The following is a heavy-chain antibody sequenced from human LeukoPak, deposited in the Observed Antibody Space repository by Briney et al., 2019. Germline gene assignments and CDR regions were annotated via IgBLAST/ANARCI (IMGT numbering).Heavy chain of an antibody. CDR1: GGSISSYD. Sequence: SETLSLTCTVSGGSISSYDWSWIRQPPGKGLEWIGYIYYSGSTNYNPSLKSRVTISVDTSKNQFSLKLSSVTAADTAVYYCASIVVVPAAMVFDPWGQGTLVTVSS. CDR3: ASIVVVPAAMVFDP. V-gene: IGHV4-59*01. CDR2: IYYSGST. J-gene: IGHJ5*02. D-gene: IGHD2-2*01.